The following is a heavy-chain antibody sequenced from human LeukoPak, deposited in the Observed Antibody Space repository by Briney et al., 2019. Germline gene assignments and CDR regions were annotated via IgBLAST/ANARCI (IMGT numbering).Heavy chain of an antibody. CDR1: GFTVSSNY. CDR2: IYSGGST. CDR3: ARGLGFGELLFDY. D-gene: IGHD3-10*01. J-gene: IGHJ4*02. Sequence: GGSLRLSCAASGFTVSSNYMSWVRQAPGKGLEWVSVIYSGGSTYYADSVKGRFTISRDNSKNTLYLRMNSLRAEDTAVYYCARGLGFGELLFDYWGQGTLVTVSS. V-gene: IGHV3-53*01.